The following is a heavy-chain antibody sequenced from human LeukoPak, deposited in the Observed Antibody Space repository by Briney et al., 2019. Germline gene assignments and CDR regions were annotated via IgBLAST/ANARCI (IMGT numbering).Heavy chain of an antibody. V-gene: IGHV3-7*01. Sequence: GGSLRLSCAASGFTFSSYWMTWVRQAPGKGLEWVANINQDESVKYYVDSVKGRLTISRDNAKDSLYLQMNSLRAEDAAVYYCARLYYHENSGCRPFDSWGQGTLVAVSS. D-gene: IGHD3-22*01. CDR2: INQDESVK. CDR3: ARLYYHENSGCRPFDS. J-gene: IGHJ4*02. CDR1: GFTFSSYW.